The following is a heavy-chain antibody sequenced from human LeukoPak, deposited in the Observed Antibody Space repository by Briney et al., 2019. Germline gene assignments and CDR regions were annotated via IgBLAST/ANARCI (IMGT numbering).Heavy chain of an antibody. V-gene: IGHV3-48*03. D-gene: IGHD3-10*01. CDR2: ISRSGNTI. J-gene: IGHJ4*02. CDR3: ARDVYDSGSYYEYPDGQFDY. CDR1: GFTFSSYE. Sequence: AGGSLRLSCAASGFTFSSYEMNWVRQAPGKGLEWVSYISRSGNTIFYADSVKGRFTISRDNAKNSLYLQMNSLRAEDTALYYCARDVYDSGSYYEYPDGQFDYWGQGTLVTVSS.